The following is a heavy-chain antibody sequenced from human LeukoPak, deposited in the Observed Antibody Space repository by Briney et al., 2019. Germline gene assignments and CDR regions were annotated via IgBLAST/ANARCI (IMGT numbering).Heavy chain of an antibody. CDR3: ARGGSRVATMGTTDY. V-gene: IGHV3-21*01. J-gene: IGHJ4*02. CDR1: GFTFSSYA. CDR2: ISSSGSHI. D-gene: IGHD5-24*01. Sequence: PGGSLRLSCAASGFTFSSYAMSWVRQAPGKGLEWVSSISSSGSHIYYADSVKGRFTISRDNAKNSLYLQMNSLRAEDTAVYYCARGGSRVATMGTTDYWGQGTLVTVSS.